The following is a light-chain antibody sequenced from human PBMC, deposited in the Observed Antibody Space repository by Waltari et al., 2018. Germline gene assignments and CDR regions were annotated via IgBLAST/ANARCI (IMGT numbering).Light chain of an antibody. J-gene: IGLJ3*02. CDR2: DVS. CDR1: SSDVGCYNY. Sequence: QSALTQPASVSGSPGQPITISCTGTSSDVGCYNYVPWYQQHPGKAPKLLIFDVSNRPSGVSNRFSGSKSGNTASLTISGLQAEDESDYYCCSFTSGSTWVFGGGTKLTVL. V-gene: IGLV2-14*01. CDR3: CSFTSGSTWV.